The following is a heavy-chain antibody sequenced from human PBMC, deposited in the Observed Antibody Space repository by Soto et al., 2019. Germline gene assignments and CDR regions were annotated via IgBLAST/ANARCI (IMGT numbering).Heavy chain of an antibody. CDR1: GFTFSSYA. Sequence: GGSLRLSCAASGFTFSSYAMSWVRQAPGKGLEWVSAISGSGGSTYYADSVKGRFTISRDNSKNTLYLQMNSLRAEDTAVYYCAKDRFRVRGVIGGYYMDVWGKGTTVTVSS. J-gene: IGHJ6*03. CDR2: ISGSGGST. CDR3: AKDRFRVRGVIGGYYMDV. V-gene: IGHV3-23*01. D-gene: IGHD3-10*01.